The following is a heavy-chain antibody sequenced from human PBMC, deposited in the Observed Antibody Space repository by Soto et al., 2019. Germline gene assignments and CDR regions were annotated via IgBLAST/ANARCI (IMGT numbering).Heavy chain of an antibody. J-gene: IGHJ4*02. CDR2: IYSAGTT. CDR3: ARWVGY. V-gene: IGHV3-66*01. CDR1: GFTVSNNY. Sequence: EVQLVESGGGLVQPGGSLRLSCAASGFTVSNNYMSWVRQAPGKGLEWVSVIYSAGTTYYADSVRGRFTISRDTSKNMVYLQINSLRAEDTAVYYCARWVGYWGQGTLVTVSS.